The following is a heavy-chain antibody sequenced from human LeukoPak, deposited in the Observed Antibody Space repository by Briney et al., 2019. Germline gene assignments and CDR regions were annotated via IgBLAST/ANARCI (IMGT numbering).Heavy chain of an antibody. V-gene: IGHV3-15*01. Sequence: PGGSLRLSCTASGFTLFTFNNAWMSWVRQTPGKGLEWIGRIKSKTDCGATEYTAPVKGRFSISRDDSKNTVYLQMNSLKTEDTAVYYCTTDLLDYWGQGTLVTVSS. J-gene: IGHJ4*02. CDR3: TTDLLDY. CDR1: GFTLFTFNNAW. CDR2: IKSKTDCGAT.